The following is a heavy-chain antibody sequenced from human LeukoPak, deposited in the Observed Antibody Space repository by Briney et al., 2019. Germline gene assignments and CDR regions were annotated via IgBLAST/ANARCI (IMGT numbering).Heavy chain of an antibody. CDR3: ARDKVAGSMAGSNFDY. Sequence: GGSLRLSCAASGFTFITYSMNWVRQAPGKGLEWVASISTSSRYINYADSLKGRFTISRDNAKNSLYLQMNSLRGEDTALYYCARDKVAGSMAGSNFDYWGQGTLVTVSS. CDR1: GFTFITYS. J-gene: IGHJ4*02. D-gene: IGHD6-19*01. CDR2: ISTSSRYI. V-gene: IGHV3-21*01.